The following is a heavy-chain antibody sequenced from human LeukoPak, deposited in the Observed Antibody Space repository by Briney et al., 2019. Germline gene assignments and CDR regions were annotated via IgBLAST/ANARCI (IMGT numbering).Heavy chain of an antibody. V-gene: IGHV1-8*03. J-gene: IGHJ3*02. CDR3: ARGQLGSAFDI. D-gene: IGHD1-1*01. Sequence: ASVKVSCKASGYTFTTYDVNWVRQATGQGLEWMGWMNPNSGNTGYAQKFQGRVTITRNTSISTAYMELSGLRSEDTAVYYCARGQLGSAFDIWGQGTMVTVSS. CDR1: GYTFTTYD. CDR2: MNPNSGNT.